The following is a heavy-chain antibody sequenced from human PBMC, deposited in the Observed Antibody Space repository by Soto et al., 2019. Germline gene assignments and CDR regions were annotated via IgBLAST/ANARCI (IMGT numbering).Heavy chain of an antibody. CDR3: ARVTGILAAAPVX. J-gene: IGHJ4*02. CDR2: INACNGNT. Sequence: KVCCNASGYTFTSYAMHWVRQAPGQRLEWMGCINACNGNTKYSQKFQGRVTITRDTSASTAYMELSSLRSEDTAVYYCARVTGILAAAPVXWGQVTTVTVFX. CDR1: GYTFTSYA. D-gene: IGHD6-13*01. V-gene: IGHV1-3*01.